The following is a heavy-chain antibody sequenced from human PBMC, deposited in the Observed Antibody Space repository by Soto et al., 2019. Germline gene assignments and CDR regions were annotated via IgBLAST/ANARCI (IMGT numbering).Heavy chain of an antibody. J-gene: IGHJ4*02. Sequence: ASVNVYCKTSGYTITGYYMHWLRQATRQGLEWMGWINPNSGGTNYAQKFQGWVTMTRDTSISTAYMELSRLRSDDTAVYYCARGGELLLHDFYCFDYWGQGTLVTVSS. CDR2: INPNSGGT. CDR1: GYTITGYY. CDR3: ARGGELLLHDFYCFDY. V-gene: IGHV1-2*04. D-gene: IGHD2-15*01.